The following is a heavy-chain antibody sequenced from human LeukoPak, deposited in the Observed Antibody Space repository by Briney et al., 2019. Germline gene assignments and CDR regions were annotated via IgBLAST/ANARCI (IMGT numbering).Heavy chain of an antibody. Sequence: PGGSLRLSCAASGFTLSTYDMHWVRQVTGEALEWVSMIYEAGNTYYTGSAKGRFTISRENAKNSLYLQMHGLTAGDTAVYYCAREMSGSNDAFDIWGPGTMVTVSS. CDR1: GFTLSTYD. J-gene: IGHJ3*02. V-gene: IGHV3-13*01. CDR2: IYEAGNT. CDR3: AREMSGSNDAFDI. D-gene: IGHD3-10*01.